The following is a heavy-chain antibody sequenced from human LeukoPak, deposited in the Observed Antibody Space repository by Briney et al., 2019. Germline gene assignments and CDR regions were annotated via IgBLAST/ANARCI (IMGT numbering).Heavy chain of an antibody. CDR2: ISGSGTST. Sequence: GGSLRLSCAASGFTFSSYAMSWVRQAPGKRLEWVSGISGSGTSTYYADSAKGRFTISRDNSKNTLYLQMDSLRAEDTAVYYCAKARYNSGWYGLDPWGQGTLVTVSP. J-gene: IGHJ5*02. CDR1: GFTFSSYA. CDR3: AKARYNSGWYGLDP. V-gene: IGHV3-23*01. D-gene: IGHD6-19*01.